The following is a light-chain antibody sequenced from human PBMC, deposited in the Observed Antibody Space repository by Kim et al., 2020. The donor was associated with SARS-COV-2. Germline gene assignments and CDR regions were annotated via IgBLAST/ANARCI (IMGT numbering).Light chain of an antibody. V-gene: IGLV3-19*01. CDR2: GKK. Sequence: ALGQTVGITCQGDSRRSYYASWYQQKPGQAPKLVMYGKKKRPSGIPDRFSGSSSGNTASLTITRAQAEDEADYYCNSRDSSANHYVFGTGTKVTVL. J-gene: IGLJ1*01. CDR1: SRRSYY. CDR3: NSRDSSANHYV.